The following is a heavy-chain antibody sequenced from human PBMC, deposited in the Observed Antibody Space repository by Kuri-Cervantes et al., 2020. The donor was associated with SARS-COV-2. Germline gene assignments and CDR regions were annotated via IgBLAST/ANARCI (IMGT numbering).Heavy chain of an antibody. V-gene: IGHV3-11*05. CDR3: ARAGTRPLWYFDL. Sequence: GGSLRLSCAASGFTFSSYAMSWVRQAPGKGLEWVSYISSSSSYTNYADSVKGRFTISRDNAKNSLYLQMNSLRAEDTAVYYCARAGTRPLWYFDLWGRGTLVTVSS. CDR2: ISSSSSYT. CDR1: GFTFSSYA. J-gene: IGHJ2*01.